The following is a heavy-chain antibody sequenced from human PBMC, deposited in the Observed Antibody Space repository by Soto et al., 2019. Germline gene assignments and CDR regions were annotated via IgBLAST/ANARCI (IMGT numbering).Heavy chain of an antibody. Sequence: SETLSLTCTVSGGSISSGGYYWSWIRQHPGKGLEWIGYIYYSGSTYYNPSLKSRVTISVDTSKNQFSLKLSSVTAAYSAVYYCAREEQQLVLDYWGQGTLVTVS. V-gene: IGHV4-31*03. CDR3: AREEQQLVLDY. J-gene: IGHJ4*02. D-gene: IGHD6-13*01. CDR2: IYYSGST. CDR1: GGSISSGGYY.